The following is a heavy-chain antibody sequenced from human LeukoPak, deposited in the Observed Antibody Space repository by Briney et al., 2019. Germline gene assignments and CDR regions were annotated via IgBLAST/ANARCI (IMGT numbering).Heavy chain of an antibody. CDR1: GASISSSSYY. D-gene: IGHD3-22*01. V-gene: IGHV4-39*01. Sequence: SETLSLTCTVSGASISSSSYYWGWIRQPPGKGLEWTATIHYTGSTYHNPSLKSRVTMSVDTSKNQFSLKLSSVTAADTAVYYCARHPSGSSFDYWGQGTLVTVSS. J-gene: IGHJ4*02. CDR3: ARHPSGSSFDY. CDR2: IHYTGST.